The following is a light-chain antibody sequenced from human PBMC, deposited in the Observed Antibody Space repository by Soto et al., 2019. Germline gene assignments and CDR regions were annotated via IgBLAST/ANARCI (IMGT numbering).Light chain of an antibody. Sequence: DVVLTQTPLSSPVTLGQPASISCRSSQSLVYSDGNTYLSWLQQRPGQPPSLLIYQISNRFSGVPDRFSGSGAGTDFTLKISRVEAEDVGVYYCMQFAPFPRTFGQGTKLEI. V-gene: IGKV2-24*01. J-gene: IGKJ1*01. CDR1: QSLVYSDGNTY. CDR2: QIS. CDR3: MQFAPFPRT.